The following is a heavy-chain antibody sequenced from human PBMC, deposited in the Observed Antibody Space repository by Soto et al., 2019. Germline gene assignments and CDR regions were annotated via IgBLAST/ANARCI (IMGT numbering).Heavy chain of an antibody. CDR2: IDSGDVTT. D-gene: IGHD6-13*01. CDR3: VRPYYSSSWFPFDR. V-gene: IGHV3-11*01. J-gene: IGHJ4*02. CDR1: GFDFGDYY. Sequence: GGSLRLSCTVCGFDFGDYYISWIRQAPWKGLEWVSYIDSGDVTTYYTDSVKGRFTISRDNAKKTVYLQMSSLRVEDTALYYCVRPYYSSSWFPFDRFGQRTLVTFCS.